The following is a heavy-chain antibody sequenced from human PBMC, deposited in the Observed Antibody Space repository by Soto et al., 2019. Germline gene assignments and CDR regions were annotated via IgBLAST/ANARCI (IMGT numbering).Heavy chain of an antibody. CDR3: ATGRVVAAEPAGDY. V-gene: IGHV3-23*01. D-gene: IGHD2-15*01. CDR1: GFTFSSYA. Sequence: GGSLRLSCAASGFTFSSYAMSWVRQAPGKRLEWVSAISGSGGSTYYADSVKGRFTISRDNSKNTLYLQMNSLRAEDTAVYYCATGRVVAAEPAGDYWGQGTLVTVSS. CDR2: ISGSGGST. J-gene: IGHJ4*02.